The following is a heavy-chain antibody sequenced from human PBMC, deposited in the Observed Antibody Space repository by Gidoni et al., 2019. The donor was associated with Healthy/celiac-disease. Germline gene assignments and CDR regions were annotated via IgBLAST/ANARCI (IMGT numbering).Heavy chain of an antibody. CDR3: ARAPAPTSTFGGVIVLPGFDY. D-gene: IGHD3-16*02. V-gene: IGHV3-30-3*01. CDR2: ISYDGSNK. Sequence: QVQLVESGGGVVQPGRSLRLSCAASGFTFSSYAMHWVRQAPGQGLEWVAVISYDGSNKYYADSVKGRFTISRDNSKNTLYLQMNSLRAEDTAVYYCARAPAPTSTFGGVIVLPGFDYWGQGTLVTVSS. CDR1: GFTFSSYA. J-gene: IGHJ4*02.